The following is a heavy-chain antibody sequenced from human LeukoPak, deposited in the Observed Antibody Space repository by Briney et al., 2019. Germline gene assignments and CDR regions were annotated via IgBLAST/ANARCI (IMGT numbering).Heavy chain of an antibody. CDR3: ARDSDGDPGAWGSDY. J-gene: IGHJ4*02. CDR1: GLTFSTLA. V-gene: IGHV3-30-3*01. Sequence: PGGSLRLSCAASGLTFSTLAFHWVRQAPGKGLEWLAIISYDGNSKFYADSVKGRFTISRDNAKNSLYLQMNSLRAEDTAVYYCARDSDGDPGAWGSDYWGQGTLVTVSS. D-gene: IGHD7-27*01. CDR2: ISYDGNSK.